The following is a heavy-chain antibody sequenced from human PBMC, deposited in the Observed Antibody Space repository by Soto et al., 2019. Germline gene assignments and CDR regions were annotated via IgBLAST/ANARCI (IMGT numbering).Heavy chain of an antibody. V-gene: IGHV1-69*01. CDR1: GGIFSSYA. J-gene: IGHJ4*02. Sequence: QEQLVQSGAEVKKPGSSVKVSCKASGGIFSSYAISWVRQAPGQGLEWMGGFIPIFGTANYAQKFQGRVTITADESTNTSYMDLSRLKSEDTAIYYCARGGSGYVWFNEFWGQGTLVTVSS. CDR2: FIPIFGTA. D-gene: IGHD3-22*01. CDR3: ARGGSGYVWFNEF.